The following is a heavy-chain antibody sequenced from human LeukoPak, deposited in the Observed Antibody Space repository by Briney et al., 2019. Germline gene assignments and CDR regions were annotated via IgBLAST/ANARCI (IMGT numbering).Heavy chain of an antibody. J-gene: IGHJ3*02. D-gene: IGHD3-10*01. CDR1: GFTFSDYY. Sequence: GGSLRLSCAASGFTFSDYYMSWIRLAPGKGLEWVSYISSSSSYTNYADSVKGRFTISRDNAKNSLYLQMNSLRAEDTAVYYCARRAMVRGVMNAFDIWGQGTMVTVSS. CDR3: ARRAMVRGVMNAFDI. CDR2: ISSSSSYT. V-gene: IGHV3-11*06.